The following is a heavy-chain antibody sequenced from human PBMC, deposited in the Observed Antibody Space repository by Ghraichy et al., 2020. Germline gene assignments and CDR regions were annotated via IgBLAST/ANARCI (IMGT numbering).Heavy chain of an antibody. J-gene: IGHJ5*02. D-gene: IGHD2-15*01. Sequence: GGSLRLSCAASGFTFSSYAMSWVRQAPGKGLEWVSAISGSGGSTYYADSVKGRFTISRDNSKNTLYLQMNSLRAEDTAVYYCAKFLWDDIVVVVAATGWFDPWGQGTLVTVSS. CDR1: GFTFSSYA. V-gene: IGHV3-23*01. CDR2: ISGSGGST. CDR3: AKFLWDDIVVVVAATGWFDP.